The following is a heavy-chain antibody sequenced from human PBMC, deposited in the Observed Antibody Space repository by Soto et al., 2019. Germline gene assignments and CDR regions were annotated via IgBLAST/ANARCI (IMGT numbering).Heavy chain of an antibody. CDR2: ISYDGSNK. CDR3: AKIGGYCSSTSCFAP. V-gene: IGHV3-30*18. J-gene: IGHJ5*02. CDR1: GFTFSSYG. D-gene: IGHD2-2*01. Sequence: GGSLRLSCAASGFTFSSYGMHWVRQAPGKGLEWVAVISYDGSNKYYADSVKGRFTISRDNSKNTLYLQMNSLRAEDTAVYYCAKIGGYCSSTSCFAPWSQGTLVTVSS.